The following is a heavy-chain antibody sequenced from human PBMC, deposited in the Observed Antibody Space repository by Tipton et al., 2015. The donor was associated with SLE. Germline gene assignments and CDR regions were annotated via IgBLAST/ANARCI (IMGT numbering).Heavy chain of an antibody. Sequence: TLSLTCTVSGGSINNSYYYWAWIRQPPGKGLEWIGSIYYSGSTNYNPSLKSRLTISVETSKNQFSLKLSSVSAADTAVYYCARKTYYYGSGSYYFDYWGQGTLVTVSS. V-gene: IGHV4-39*07. CDR1: GGSINNSYYY. J-gene: IGHJ4*02. CDR3: ARKTYYYGSGSYYFDY. D-gene: IGHD3-10*01. CDR2: IYYSGST.